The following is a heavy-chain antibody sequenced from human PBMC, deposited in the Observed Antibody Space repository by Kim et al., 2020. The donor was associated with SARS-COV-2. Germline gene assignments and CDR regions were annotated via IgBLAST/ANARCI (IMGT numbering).Heavy chain of an antibody. CDR1: GFTFGDYA. V-gene: IGHV3-49*03. J-gene: IGHJ4*02. CDR3: TREGYILRYGSGSYQFDY. D-gene: IGHD3-10*01. Sequence: GSLRLSCTASGFTFGDYAMSWFRQAPGKGLEWVGFIRSKAYGGTTEYAASVKGRFTISRDDSKSIAYLQMNSLKTEDTAVYYCTREGYILRYGSGSYQFDYWGQGTLVTVSS. CDR2: IRSKAYGGTT.